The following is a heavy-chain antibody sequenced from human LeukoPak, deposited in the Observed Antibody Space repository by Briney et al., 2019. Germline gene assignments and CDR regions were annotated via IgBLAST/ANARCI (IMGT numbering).Heavy chain of an antibody. CDR1: GFTFSNYS. J-gene: IGHJ5*02. CDR3: ARGVTGGGFDP. Sequence: GGSLRLSCAASGFTFSNYSMNWVRQAPGKGLEWVSSISSSSSYIYYADSVKGRFTISRDNAKNSLYLQMNSLRAEDTAVYYWARGVTGGGFDPWGQGTLVTVSS. V-gene: IGHV3-21*01. D-gene: IGHD7-27*01. CDR2: ISSSSSYI.